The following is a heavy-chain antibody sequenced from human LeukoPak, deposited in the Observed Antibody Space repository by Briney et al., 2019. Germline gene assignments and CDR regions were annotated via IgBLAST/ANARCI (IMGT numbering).Heavy chain of an antibody. V-gene: IGHV3-21*01. CDR2: ISSSSSYI. D-gene: IGHD6-6*01. CDR3: AKDVASSSAVSYYYYYYMDV. Sequence: GGSLRLSCAASGFTFSSYSMNWVRQAPGKGLEWVSSISSSSSYIYYADSVKGRFTISRDNAKNSLYLQMNSLRAEDTAVYYCAKDVASSSAVSYYYYYYMDVWGKGTTVTVSS. J-gene: IGHJ6*03. CDR1: GFTFSSYS.